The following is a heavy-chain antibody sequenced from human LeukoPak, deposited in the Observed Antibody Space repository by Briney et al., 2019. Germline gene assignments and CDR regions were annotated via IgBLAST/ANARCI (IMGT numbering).Heavy chain of an antibody. CDR2: IIPILGIA. V-gene: IGHV1-69*04. J-gene: IGHJ4*02. CDR1: RGTFSSYA. CDR3: ARDPRYGPYYFDY. D-gene: IGHD4-17*01. Sequence: SVKVSCKASRGTFSSYAISWVRQAPGQGLEWMGRIIPILGIANYAQKFQGRVTITADKSTSTAYMELSSLRSEDTAVYYCARDPRYGPYYFDYWGQGTLVTVSS.